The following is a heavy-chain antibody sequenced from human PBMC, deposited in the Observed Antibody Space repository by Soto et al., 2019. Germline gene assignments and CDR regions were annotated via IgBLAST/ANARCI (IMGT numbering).Heavy chain of an antibody. J-gene: IGHJ4*02. D-gene: IGHD3-16*01. CDR1: GYNFTNYG. Sequence: VQLVQSGAEVRRPGASVTASCKTSGYNFTNYGVTWVRQAPGQGLEWMGWIHGRSGQTKYAQKFQGRVTWTTDRSTNTAYLHLASLTSHDAAVYFFARDWGCVKVSCYVPDFWGQGTLVTVSS. CDR3: ARDWGCVKVSCYVPDF. V-gene: IGHV1-18*01. CDR2: IHGRSGQT.